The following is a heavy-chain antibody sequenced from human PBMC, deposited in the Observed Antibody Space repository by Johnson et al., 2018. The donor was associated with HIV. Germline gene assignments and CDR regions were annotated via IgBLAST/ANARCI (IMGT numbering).Heavy chain of an antibody. CDR1: GFTFDDYG. CDR2: IYSGGST. J-gene: IGHJ3*02. D-gene: IGHD2-21*01. CDR3: ARDTWGLDAFDI. Sequence: VQLVESGGGLVKPGGSLRLSCAASGFTFDDYGMSWVRQAPGKGLAWVSVIYSGGSTYYADSVKGRFTISRDNSKNTLYLQMNSLRAEDTAVYYCARDTWGLDAFDIWGQGTMVTVSS. V-gene: IGHV3-66*01.